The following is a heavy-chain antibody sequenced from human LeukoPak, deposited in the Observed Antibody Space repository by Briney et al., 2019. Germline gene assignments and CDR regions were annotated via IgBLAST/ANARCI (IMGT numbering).Heavy chain of an antibody. Sequence: GGSLRLSCVASGFPFSSYWMTWVRQAPGKGLEWVANIKQDGSKKSYVDSVKDRFTISRDNAKNSLYLQMNSLRAEDTAIYYCTRVGYVDEGIDYWGQGTLVTVSS. CDR2: IKQDGSKK. J-gene: IGHJ4*02. CDR1: GFPFSSYW. V-gene: IGHV3-7*04. D-gene: IGHD4-17*01. CDR3: TRVGYVDEGIDY.